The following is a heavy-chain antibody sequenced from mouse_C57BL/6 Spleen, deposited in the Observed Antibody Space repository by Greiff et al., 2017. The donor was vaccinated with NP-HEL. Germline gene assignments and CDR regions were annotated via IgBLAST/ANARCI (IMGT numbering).Heavy chain of an antibody. CDR3: ARATVVECYAMDY. V-gene: IGHV3-6*01. Sequence: EVKLQESGPGLVKPSQSLSLTCSVTGYSITSGYYWNWIRQFPGNKLEWMGYISYDGSNNYNPSLKNRISITRDTSKNQFFLKLNSVTTEDTATYYCARATVVECYAMDYWGQGTSVTVSS. D-gene: IGHD1-1*01. J-gene: IGHJ4*01. CDR2: ISYDGSN. CDR1: GYSITSGYY.